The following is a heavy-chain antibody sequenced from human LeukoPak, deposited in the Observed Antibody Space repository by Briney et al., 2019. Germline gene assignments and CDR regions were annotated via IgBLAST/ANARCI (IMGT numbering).Heavy chain of an antibody. D-gene: IGHD3-22*01. CDR2: IIPIFGTA. CDR1: GGTFSSYA. J-gene: IGHJ4*02. Sequence: ASVKVSCKASGGTFSSYAISWVRQAPGQGLEWMGGIIPIFGTANYAQKFQGRVTITADESTSTAYMELSSLRSEDTAVYYCASQTYYYDSSGYYPGYWGQGTLVTVSS. CDR3: ASQTYYYDSSGYYPGY. V-gene: IGHV1-69*13.